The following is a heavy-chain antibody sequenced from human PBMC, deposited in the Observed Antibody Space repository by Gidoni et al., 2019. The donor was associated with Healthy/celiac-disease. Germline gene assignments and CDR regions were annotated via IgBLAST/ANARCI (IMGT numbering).Heavy chain of an antibody. CDR1: GFTFSSYT. CDR2: ISGSGGST. V-gene: IGHV3-23*01. J-gene: IGHJ6*02. D-gene: IGHD5-12*01. Sequence: EVQLLESGGGLVQPGGSLRLSCAASGFTFSSYTMSWVRQAPGKGLEWVSAISGSGGSTDYADSVKGRFTISRDNSKNTLYLQMNSLRAEDTAVYYCAKDWRDGYNYYYYGMDVWGQGTTVTVSS. CDR3: AKDWRDGYNYYYYGMDV.